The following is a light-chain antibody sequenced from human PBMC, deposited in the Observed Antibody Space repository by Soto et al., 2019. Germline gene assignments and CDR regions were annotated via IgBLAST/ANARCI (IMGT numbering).Light chain of an antibody. V-gene: IGLV2-14*01. CDR2: EVS. Sequence: QSVLTQPASVSGSPGQSITISCTGTSSDVGRYNYVSWYQQHPGKAPKLMIYEVSNRPSGVSNRFSGSKSANTASLTISGLQAEDEADYYCSSYTSSNTPYVFGNGTKVTVL. CDR3: SSYTSSNTPYV. CDR1: SSDVGRYNY. J-gene: IGLJ1*01.